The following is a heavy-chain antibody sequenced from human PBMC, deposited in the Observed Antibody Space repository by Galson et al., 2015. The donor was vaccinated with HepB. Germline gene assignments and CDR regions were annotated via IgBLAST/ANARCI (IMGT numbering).Heavy chain of an antibody. CDR1: GFAFSNYW. D-gene: IGHD4-23*01. V-gene: IGHV3-7*03. Sequence: SLRLSCAASGFAFSNYWMTWVRQAPGKGLEWVANIKQDGGQKYYVDSVKGRFTISRDNAKNSLSLEMNSLRAEDTAVYYCARDGGNSPADYYYYGMDVWGQGTTVTVSS. CDR2: IKQDGGQK. J-gene: IGHJ6*02. CDR3: ARDGGNSPADYYYYGMDV.